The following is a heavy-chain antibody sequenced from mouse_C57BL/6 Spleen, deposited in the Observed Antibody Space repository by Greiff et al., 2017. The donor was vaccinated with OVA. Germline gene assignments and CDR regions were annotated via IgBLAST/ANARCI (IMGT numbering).Heavy chain of an antibody. D-gene: IGHD2-4*01. Sequence: QVQLQQPGAELVKPGASVKMSCKASGYTFTSYWITWVKPRPGQGLEWIGDIYPGSGSTNYNEKFKSKATLTVDTSSSTAYMQLSSLTSEDASVYYCARWGDYDLAWFAYWGQGTLVTVSA. CDR1: GYTFTSYW. CDR3: ARWGDYDLAWFAY. V-gene: IGHV1-55*01. J-gene: IGHJ3*01. CDR2: IYPGSGST.